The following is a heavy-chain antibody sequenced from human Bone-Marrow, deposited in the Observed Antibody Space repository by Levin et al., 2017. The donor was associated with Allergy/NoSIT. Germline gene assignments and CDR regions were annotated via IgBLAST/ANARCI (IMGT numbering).Heavy chain of an antibody. D-gene: IGHD2-15*01. Sequence: SETLSLTCAVSNSSISSDFHWGWFRQPPGKGLEWIGSIDQSGNTYYNPSLKSRVTISLDTSKNQFSLRLTSVTAADTAVYYCARTLGYCSGDGCYYYFDQWGQGTLVTVSS. V-gene: IGHV4-38-2*01. CDR3: ARTLGYCSGDGCYYYFDQ. J-gene: IGHJ4*02. CDR2: IDQSGNT. CDR1: NSSISSDFH.